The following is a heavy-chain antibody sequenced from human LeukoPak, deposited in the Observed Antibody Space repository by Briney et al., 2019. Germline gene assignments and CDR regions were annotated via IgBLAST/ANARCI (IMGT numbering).Heavy chain of an antibody. D-gene: IGHD6-13*01. CDR3: ARGRAAAGTNY. CDR2: IYYSGST. J-gene: IGHJ4*02. Sequence: SETLSLTCTVSGGSISSSSYYWGWIRQPPGKGLEWIGSIYYSGSTYYNPSLKSRVTISVDTSKNQFSLKLSSVTAEDTAVYYCARGRAAAGTNYWGQGTLVTVSS. CDR1: GGSISSSSYY. V-gene: IGHV4-39*07.